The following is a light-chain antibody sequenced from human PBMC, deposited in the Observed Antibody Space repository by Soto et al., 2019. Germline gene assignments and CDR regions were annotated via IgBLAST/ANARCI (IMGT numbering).Light chain of an antibody. CDR2: EAS. J-gene: IGLJ1*01. V-gene: IGLV2-14*01. CDR1: SSEVGASKY. Sequence: VLTQPASVSGSPGRSITISCTGTSSEVGASKYVSWYQQYPGKAPKLMLYEASYRPSGASNRFSGSKSGNTASLTISELQAEDEADYYCSSYTTSSTLVVFGSGTKVTV. CDR3: SSYTTSSTLVV.